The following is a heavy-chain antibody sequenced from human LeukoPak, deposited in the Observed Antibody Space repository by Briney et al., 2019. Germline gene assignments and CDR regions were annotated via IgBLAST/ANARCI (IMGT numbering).Heavy chain of an antibody. V-gene: IGHV4-4*07. Sequence: PSETLSLPCTVSGEFIHNNYWRWIRQPAGKGLEWIGRNFSSGSTLYNASLKSRVTMSVDASKNQFSLKLISVTAADTAVYFCARSLSPVINPYYYYYGMDVWGQGTTVTVSS. D-gene: IGHD3-22*01. CDR2: NFSSGST. J-gene: IGHJ6*02. CDR3: ARSLSPVINPYYYYYGMDV. CDR1: GEFIHNNY.